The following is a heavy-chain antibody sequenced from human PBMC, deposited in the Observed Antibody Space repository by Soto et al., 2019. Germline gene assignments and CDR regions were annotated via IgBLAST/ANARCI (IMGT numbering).Heavy chain of an antibody. CDR1: GFTFRSYA. CDR3: ASGGGTSSHDY. J-gene: IGHJ4*02. D-gene: IGHD1-7*01. CDR2: ISYDGSNK. V-gene: IGHV3-30-3*01. Sequence: PGGSLRLSCAASGFTFRSYAMHWVRQAPGKGLEWVAVISYDGSNKYYADSVKGRFTISRDNSKNTLYLQMNSLRAEDTAVYYCASGGGTSSHDYWGQGTLVTVSS.